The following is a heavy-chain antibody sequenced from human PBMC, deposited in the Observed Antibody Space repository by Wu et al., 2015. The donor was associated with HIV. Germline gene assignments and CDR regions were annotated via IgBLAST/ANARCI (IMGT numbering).Heavy chain of an antibody. J-gene: IGHJ3*01. D-gene: IGHD3-10*01. CDR1: GYTLTELS. CDR3: ATDQRHYGSGTYRDAFDV. V-gene: IGHV1-24*01. CDR2: FDPEDGET. Sequence: QVQLVQSGAEVRKPGASVKVSCKVSGYTLTELSMHWVRQSPGKGLEWMGGFDPEDGETIYAQNFQGRVTMTAETSTDKAYMELSSLRSEDTAVYYCATDQRHYGSGTYRDAFDVWGQGTLVIVSS.